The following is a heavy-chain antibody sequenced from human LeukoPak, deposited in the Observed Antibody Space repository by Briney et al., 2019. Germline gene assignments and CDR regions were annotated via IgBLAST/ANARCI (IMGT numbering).Heavy chain of an antibody. D-gene: IGHD3-22*01. CDR1: GGPIRSSTYY. CDR2: IYYTGNT. J-gene: IGHJ4*02. CDR3: GRLAVTYYYDSSGLPQYYFDY. Sequence: SETLTLTCSVSGGPIRSSTYYWGWIRQPPGRGLEWIGTIYYTGNTNYNPSLKSRVTISVDTAKSQFSLKLNSVAAADTAIYYCGRLAVTYYYDSSGLPQYYFDYWGQGKLVTVSS. V-gene: IGHV4-39*01.